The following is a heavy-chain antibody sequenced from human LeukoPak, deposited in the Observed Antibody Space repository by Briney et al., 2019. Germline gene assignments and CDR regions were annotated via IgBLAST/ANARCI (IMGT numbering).Heavy chain of an antibody. D-gene: IGHD3-22*01. CDR2: ISAYNGNT. CDR3: VREGGDSSGYYFPY. J-gene: IGHJ4*02. Sequence: ASVKVSCKASGYTFTTCGLSWVRQAPGQGLEWMGWISAYNGNTKYAQRVQGRVTITREKSTNTAYIELRSLRFDDTAVYYCVREGGDSSGYYFPYWGQGTPVTVSS. V-gene: IGHV1-18*01. CDR1: GYTFTTCG.